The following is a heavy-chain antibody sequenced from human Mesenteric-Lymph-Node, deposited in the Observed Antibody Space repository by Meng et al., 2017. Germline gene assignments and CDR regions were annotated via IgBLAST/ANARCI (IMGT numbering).Heavy chain of an antibody. CDR1: GFTFRRYW. V-gene: IGHV3-74*01. CDR2: INYDGSVT. CDR3: VRDLEYGGNVFGH. Sequence: GESLKISCAASGFTFRRYWMHWVRQLPGTGLVWVSRINYDGSVTDYADSVKGRFTISRDNVKDTLDLQMDSLRAEDTAVYYCVRDLEYGGNVFGHWGQGTLVTVSS. D-gene: IGHD4/OR15-4a*01. J-gene: IGHJ5*02.